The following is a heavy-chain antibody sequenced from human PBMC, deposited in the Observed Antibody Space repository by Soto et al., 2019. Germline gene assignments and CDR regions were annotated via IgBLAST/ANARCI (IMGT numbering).Heavy chain of an antibody. V-gene: IGHV1-69*05. CDR2: IIPIFGTA. CDR1: GGTFSSYA. CDR3: ARDIIFDY. Sequence: SVKVSCKASGGTFSSYAISWVRQAPGQGLEWMGGIIPIFGTANYAQKFQGRVTMTTDTSTSTAYMELRSLRSDDTAVYYCARDIIFDYWGQGTLVTVSS. D-gene: IGHD3-10*01. J-gene: IGHJ4*02.